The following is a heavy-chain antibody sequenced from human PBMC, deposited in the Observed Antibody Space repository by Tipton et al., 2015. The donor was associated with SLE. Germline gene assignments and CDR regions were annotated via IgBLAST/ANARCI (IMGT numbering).Heavy chain of an antibody. J-gene: IGHJ4*02. D-gene: IGHD5-12*01. V-gene: IGHV4-31*03. CDR2: MSYSGRT. CDR1: GGSISSDDYY. CDR3: ARGGVGGYDYFDH. Sequence: LRLSCTVSGGSISSDDYYWTWIRQHPGKGLEWIGHMSYSGRTYYNPSLKSRITISVDTSKNHFSLKLSSVTAADTAVYYCARGGVGGYDYFDHWGQGTLVTVSS.